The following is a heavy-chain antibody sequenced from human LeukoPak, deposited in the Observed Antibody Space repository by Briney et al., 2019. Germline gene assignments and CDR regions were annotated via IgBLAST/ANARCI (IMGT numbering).Heavy chain of an antibody. D-gene: IGHD3-10*01. CDR3: ARGSVRGEFDP. CDR2: IYYTGST. Sequence: PSETLSLTCTVSGGSISSYYWSWVRQPPGKGLEWIGYIYYTGSTDYNPSLKSRVTMSVDTSKNQFSLKLSSVTAADTAVYSCARGSVRGEFDPWGQGTLVTVSS. J-gene: IGHJ5*02. CDR1: GGSISSYY. V-gene: IGHV4-59*01.